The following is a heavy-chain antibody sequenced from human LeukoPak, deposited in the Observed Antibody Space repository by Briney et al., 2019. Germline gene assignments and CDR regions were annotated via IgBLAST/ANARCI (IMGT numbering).Heavy chain of an antibody. CDR3: AELGITMIGGV. CDR2: ISSSGSTI. Sequence: QPGGSLRLSCAASGFTFSSYEMNWVRQAPGKGLEWVSYISSSGSTIYYADSVKGRFTISRDNAKNSLYPQMNSLRAEDTAVYCCAELGITMIGGVWGKGTTVTISS. D-gene: IGHD3-10*02. J-gene: IGHJ6*04. CDR1: GFTFSSYE. V-gene: IGHV3-48*03.